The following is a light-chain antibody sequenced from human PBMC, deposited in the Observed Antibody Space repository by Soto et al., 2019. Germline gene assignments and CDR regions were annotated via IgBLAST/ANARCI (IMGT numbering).Light chain of an antibody. V-gene: IGKV2-30*01. CDR2: QAS. J-gene: IGKJ2*01. CDR3: MQGTHWPPYT. Sequence: DVVMTQSPLSLPVTLGQPASISCRSSQSLVYRDGIAYLNWFHQRPGQSRRRLIYQASHRDSGGTDRFSGSSSGTDFTLKISRVEAEDVRVYYCMQGTHWPPYTFGQGTMLEIK. CDR1: QSLVYRDGIAY.